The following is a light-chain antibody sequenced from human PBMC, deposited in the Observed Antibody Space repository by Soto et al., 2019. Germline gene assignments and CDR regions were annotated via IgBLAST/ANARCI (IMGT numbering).Light chain of an antibody. J-gene: IGLJ3*02. CDR3: ETWDFNTRV. Sequence: QSVLTQSSSASASLGSSVKLTCTPSSGHSSYIIALHQQQPGKAPRYLMKLEGSGSYNKWSGVPDRFSGSSSGADRYLTISNLQFEDEADYYCETWDFNTRVFGGGTKLTVL. V-gene: IGLV4-60*02. CDR1: SGHSSYI. CDR2: LEGSGSY.